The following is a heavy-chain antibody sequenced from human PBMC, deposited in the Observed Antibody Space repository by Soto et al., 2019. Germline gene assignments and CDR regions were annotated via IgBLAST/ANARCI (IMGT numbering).Heavy chain of an antibody. J-gene: IGHJ6*02. CDR3: ARDYYDFWSGYLMLGGMDV. D-gene: IGHD3-3*01. CDR2: ISSSSSYI. CDR1: GFTFSSYS. V-gene: IGHV3-21*01. Sequence: GGSLRLSCAASGFTFSSYSMNWVRQAPGKGLEWVSSISSSSSYIYYADSVKGRFTISRDNAKNSLYLQMNSLRAEDMAVYYCARDYYDFWSGYLMLGGMDVWGQGTTVTVSS.